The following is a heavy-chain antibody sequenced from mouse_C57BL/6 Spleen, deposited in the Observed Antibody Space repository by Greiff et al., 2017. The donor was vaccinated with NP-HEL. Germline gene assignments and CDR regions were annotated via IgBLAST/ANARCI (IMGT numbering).Heavy chain of an antibody. J-gene: IGHJ4*01. CDR1: GFNIKDYY. CDR2: IDPEDGET. CDR3: ARKFITTVVAYYAMDY. V-gene: IGHV14-2*01. Sequence: DVQLQESGAELVKPGASVKLSCTASGFNIKDYYMHWVKQRTEQGLEWIGRIDPEDGETKYAPKFQGKATITADTSSNTAYLQLSSLTSEDTAVYYCARKFITTVVAYYAMDYWGQGTSVTVSS. D-gene: IGHD1-1*01.